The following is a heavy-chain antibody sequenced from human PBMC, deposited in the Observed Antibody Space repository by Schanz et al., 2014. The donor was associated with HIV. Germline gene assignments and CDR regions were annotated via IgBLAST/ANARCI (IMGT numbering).Heavy chain of an antibody. CDR3: ARDLTGYFTMDA. CDR1: GFTFSAYV. J-gene: IGHJ6*02. D-gene: IGHD5-18*01. CDR2: MWSDGSNK. Sequence: QVQLVESGGRVVQPGRSLRLSCAASGFTFSAYVMHWGRQAPGKGLEWVASMWSDGSNKYYADSVRGRFTISRDNSKDTLYLEMNSLREDDTAVYSCARDLTGYFTMDAWGQGTTVTVYS. V-gene: IGHV3-33*01.